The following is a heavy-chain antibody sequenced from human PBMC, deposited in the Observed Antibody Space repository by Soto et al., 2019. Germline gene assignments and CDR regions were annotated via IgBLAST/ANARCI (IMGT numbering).Heavy chain of an antibody. D-gene: IGHD3-16*01. Sequence: QVQLVQSGSEVKKPGASVKVSCKASGYTFTSYGLCWVRQAPGQGLEWMGWISPYSGNTNYAQNFQGRVTMTTDTSTRTAYMDLRSLRSDDTAVYYCASGAWDYSDSYSDYWGQGTLVTVSS. CDR2: ISPYSGNT. V-gene: IGHV1-18*01. J-gene: IGHJ4*02. CDR3: ASGAWDYSDSYSDY. CDR1: GYTFTSYG.